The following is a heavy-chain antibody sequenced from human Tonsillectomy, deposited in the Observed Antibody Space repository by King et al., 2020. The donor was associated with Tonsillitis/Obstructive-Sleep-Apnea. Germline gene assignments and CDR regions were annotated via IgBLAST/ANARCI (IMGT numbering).Heavy chain of an antibody. CDR3: ARDYFDSSDYYHGYFQN. CDR1: GYTFTSYD. Sequence: VQLVESGAEVKKPGASVKVSCKASGYTFTSYDITWVRQAPGQGLEWMGWSRPNNGDTNYAQKLQGRVTMTSDTSTSTAYMELRSLRSDDTAVYYCARDYFDSSDYYHGYFQNWGQGTLVTASS. CDR2: SRPNNGDT. D-gene: IGHD3-22*01. J-gene: IGHJ1*01. V-gene: IGHV1-18*01.